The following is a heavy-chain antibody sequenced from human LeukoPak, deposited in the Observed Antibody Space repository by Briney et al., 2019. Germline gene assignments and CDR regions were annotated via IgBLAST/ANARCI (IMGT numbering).Heavy chain of an antibody. Sequence: SETLSLTCAVSGYSISSGDDWGWIRQPPGKGLEWIGSIYHSGSTHYNPSLKSRVTISVDTSKNRFSLKLSSVTAADTAVYYCARNTTEVVTAKWFDPWGQGTLVTVSS. CDR3: ARNTTEVVTAKWFDP. CDR2: IYHSGST. V-gene: IGHV4-38-2*01. D-gene: IGHD2-21*02. J-gene: IGHJ5*02. CDR1: GYSISSGDD.